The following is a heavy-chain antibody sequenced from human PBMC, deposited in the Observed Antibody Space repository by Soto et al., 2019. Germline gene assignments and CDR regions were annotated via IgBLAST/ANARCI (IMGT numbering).Heavy chain of an antibody. D-gene: IGHD2-2*01. V-gene: IGHV1-69*01. CDR3: ARVVILVPTASTHYYYHMDV. CDR1: GGTFSNYA. J-gene: IGHJ6*02. CDR2: IIPIVGTG. Sequence: QVQLVQSGAEVRKPGSSVTVSCKASGGTFSNYAISWVRQAPGQGLDWMGGIIPIVGTGSYAQKFQGRVTITADDPTTKAYMELSSPRFEDTAVYYCARVVILVPTASTHYYYHMDVWGPGTTVTVSS.